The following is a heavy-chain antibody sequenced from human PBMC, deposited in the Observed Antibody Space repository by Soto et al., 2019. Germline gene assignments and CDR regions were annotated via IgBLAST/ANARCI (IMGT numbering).Heavy chain of an antibody. CDR3: ARVPYYYDVGPFDI. Sequence: ASVKVSCKASGYTFTSYGISWVRQAPGQGLEWMGWISAYNGNTNYAQELQGRVTMTTDTSTSTAYMELRSLRSDDTAVYYCARVPYYYDVGPFDIWGQGTMVTVSS. CDR2: ISAYNGNT. CDR1: GYTFTSYG. V-gene: IGHV1-18*01. J-gene: IGHJ3*02. D-gene: IGHD3-22*01.